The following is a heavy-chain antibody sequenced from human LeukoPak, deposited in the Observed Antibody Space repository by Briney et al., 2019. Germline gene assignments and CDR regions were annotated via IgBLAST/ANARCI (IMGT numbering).Heavy chain of an antibody. CDR3: ARGVAENDY. D-gene: IGHD2-15*01. Sequence: PGRSLRLSCAASGFTLSSYAMHWVRQAPGKGLEWVAVISYDGSNKYYADSVKGRFTISRDNSKNTLYLQMSSLRAEDTAVYYCARGVAENDYWGQGTLVTVSS. CDR2: ISYDGSNK. CDR1: GFTLSSYA. J-gene: IGHJ4*02. V-gene: IGHV3-30-3*01.